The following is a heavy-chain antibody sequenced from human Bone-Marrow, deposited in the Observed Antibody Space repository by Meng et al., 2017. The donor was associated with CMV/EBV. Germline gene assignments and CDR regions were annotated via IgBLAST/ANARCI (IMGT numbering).Heavy chain of an antibody. CDR1: GGSISSYY. V-gene: IGHV4-30-4*08. J-gene: IGHJ6*02. CDR3: ARDHGRGLRDQYYGLDV. CDR2: IYYSGST. D-gene: IGHD3/OR15-3a*01. Sequence: LRLSCTVSGGSISSYYWSWIRRPPGKGLEWIGYIYYSGSTYYNPSLRSRVSISVDTSKNQFSLKLSSVTAADTAVYYCARDHGRGLRDQYYGLDVWGQGTTVTVSS.